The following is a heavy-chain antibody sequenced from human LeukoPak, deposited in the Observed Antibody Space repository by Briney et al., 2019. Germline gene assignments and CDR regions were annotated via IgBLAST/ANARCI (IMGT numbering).Heavy chain of an antibody. J-gene: IGHJ4*02. Sequence: SETLSLTCAVCGGSFSGYYWSWIRQPPGKGLEWIGEINHSGSTNYNPSLKGRVTISVDTSKNQFSLKLSSVTAADTAVYYCARGRPWYSSSWYPFDYWGQGTLVTVSS. D-gene: IGHD6-13*01. V-gene: IGHV4-34*01. CDR3: ARGRPWYSSSWYPFDY. CDR2: INHSGST. CDR1: GGSFSGYY.